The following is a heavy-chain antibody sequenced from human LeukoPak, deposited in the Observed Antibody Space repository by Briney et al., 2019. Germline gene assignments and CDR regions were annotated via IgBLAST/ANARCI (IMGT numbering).Heavy chain of an antibody. J-gene: IGHJ3*01. CDR3: YRLLDNDTSVEPDTFDV. CDR2: VSYTDRA. Sequence: SETLSLTCTVSGDSLSSHYWSWIRQPPGQGLEWIGYVSYTDRAKYNPSLQSRVTISIATSKTQFSLKLTLMTSTDTDANSCYRLLDNDTSVEPDTFDVWCQGTTVIVSS. D-gene: IGHD3-22*01. V-gene: IGHV4-59*11. CDR1: GDSLSSHY.